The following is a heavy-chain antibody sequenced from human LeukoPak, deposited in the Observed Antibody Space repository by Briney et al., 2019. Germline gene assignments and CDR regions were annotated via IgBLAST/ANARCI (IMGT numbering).Heavy chain of an antibody. V-gene: IGHV4-4*02. CDR3: ARDYSSGSFDY. Sequence: SETLSLTCAVSGASISSSNWWSWVRQPPGKGLEWIGEIYHSGITNYNPSLKSRVTISVDKSKNQFSLKLSSVTPEDTAVYYCARDYSSGSFDYWGQGTLVTVSS. CDR2: IYHSGIT. CDR1: GASISSSNW. J-gene: IGHJ4*02. D-gene: IGHD6-19*01.